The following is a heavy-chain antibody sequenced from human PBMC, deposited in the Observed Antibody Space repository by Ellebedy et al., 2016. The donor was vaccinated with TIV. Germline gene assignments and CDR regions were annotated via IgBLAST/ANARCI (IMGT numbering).Heavy chain of an antibody. CDR3: AREWQWLALFY. CDR1: GFTFSSYA. V-gene: IGHV3-30-3*01. Sequence: GESLKISCAASGFTFSSYAMHCVRQAPGKGLEWVAVISYDGSNKYYADSVKGRFTISRDNSKNTLYLQMNSLRAEDTAVYYCAREWQWLALFYWGQGTLVTVSS. CDR2: ISYDGSNK. J-gene: IGHJ4*02. D-gene: IGHD6-19*01.